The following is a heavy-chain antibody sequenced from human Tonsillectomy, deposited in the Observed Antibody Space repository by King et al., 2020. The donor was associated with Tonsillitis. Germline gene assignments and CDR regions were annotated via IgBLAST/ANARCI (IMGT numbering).Heavy chain of an antibody. CDR2: MSYSGAN. J-gene: IGHJ4*02. V-gene: IGHV4-39*01. D-gene: IGHD1-26*01. CDR1: VGSISSSDHY. CDR3: ARYVSGSFDY. Sequence: LQLQESGPGVVKPSGTLSLTCTVSVGSISSSDHYWAWVRQPPGKGLEWIVYMSYSGANFYNPSLKSRITISGGTSENRFSLRLSSVTAADTAVYFCARYVSGSFDYWGQGALVTVSS.